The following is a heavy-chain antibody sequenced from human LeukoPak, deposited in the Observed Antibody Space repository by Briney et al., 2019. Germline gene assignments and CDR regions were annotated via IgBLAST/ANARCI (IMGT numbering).Heavy chain of an antibody. CDR2: ISWNSGSI. CDR1: GFTFDDYA. CDR3: ARGIVVVAAGSLYFDY. J-gene: IGHJ4*02. V-gene: IGHV3-9*01. Sequence: GGSLRLSCAASGFTFDDYAMHWVRQAPGKGLEWVSGISWNSGSIGYAHSVKGRFTISRDNAKNSLYLQMNSLRAEDTAVYYCARGIVVVAAGSLYFDYWGQGTLVTVSS. D-gene: IGHD2-15*01.